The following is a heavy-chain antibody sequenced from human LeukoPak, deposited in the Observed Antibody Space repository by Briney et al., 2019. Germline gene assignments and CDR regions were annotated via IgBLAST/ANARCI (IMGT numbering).Heavy chain of an antibody. D-gene: IGHD3-22*01. CDR2: IGGSSSTI. V-gene: IGHV3-48*01. CDR1: GFTFSSYT. Sequence: PGGSLRLSCAASGFTFSSYTMNWVRQAPGKGLEWVSYIGGSSSTIYYADSVKGRFTISRDNAMNSLYLQMNSLRAEDTAVYYCARDHHRRLYDSQARDTFDIWGQGTMVTVSS. J-gene: IGHJ3*02. CDR3: ARDHHRRLYDSQARDTFDI.